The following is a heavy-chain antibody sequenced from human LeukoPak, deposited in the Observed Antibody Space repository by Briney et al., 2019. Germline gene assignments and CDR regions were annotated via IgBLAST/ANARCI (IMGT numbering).Heavy chain of an antibody. CDR1: GFTFSSCA. CDR2: ISYDGSNK. Sequence: GGSLRLSCAASGFTFSSCAMHWVRQAPGKGLEWVAVISYDGSNKYYADSVKGRFTISRDNSKNTLYLQMNSLRAEDTAVYYCAKETRIGTPDYWGQGTLVTVSS. D-gene: IGHD6-13*01. J-gene: IGHJ4*02. CDR3: AKETRIGTPDY. V-gene: IGHV3-30-3*01.